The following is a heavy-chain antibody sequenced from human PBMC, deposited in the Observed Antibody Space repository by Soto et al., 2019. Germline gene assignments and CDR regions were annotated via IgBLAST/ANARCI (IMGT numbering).Heavy chain of an antibody. J-gene: IGHJ6*02. Sequence: QVQLQQWGAGLLKPSETLSLTCAVYGGSFSGYYWSWIRQPPGKGLEWIGEINHSGSTNYNPSLKSRVTISVDTSKNQFSLKLSSVTAADTAVYYCARGIAAYYHYYGMDVWGQGTTVTVSS. D-gene: IGHD6-13*01. CDR1: GGSFSGYY. V-gene: IGHV4-34*01. CDR3: ARGIAAYYHYYGMDV. CDR2: INHSGST.